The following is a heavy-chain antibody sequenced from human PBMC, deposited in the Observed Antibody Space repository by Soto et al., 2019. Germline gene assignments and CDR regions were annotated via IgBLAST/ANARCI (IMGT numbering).Heavy chain of an antibody. CDR1: GGSLSGYY. CDR3: ASYHYLDLWTGSRHYMDV. V-gene: IGHV4-34*01. Sequence: QVHLEQWGAGLLNPSETLSLTCAVYGGSLSGYYWSWVRQSPGKGLEWIGEINHSGTTNYNPSLKTRVTISADTSKHQFSLRLGSVTAADSAVYYCASYHYLDLWTGSRHYMDVWGRGTTVTVSS. CDR2: INHSGTT. D-gene: IGHD3-9*01. J-gene: IGHJ6*03.